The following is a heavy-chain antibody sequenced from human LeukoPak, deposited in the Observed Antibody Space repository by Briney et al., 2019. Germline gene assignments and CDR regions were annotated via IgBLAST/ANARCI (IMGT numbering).Heavy chain of an antibody. D-gene: IGHD3-22*01. J-gene: IGHJ4*02. Sequence: PGGSLRLSCAASGFTLSSYSMNWVRQAPGKGLEWVSSISSSSSYIYYADSVKGRFTISRDNAKNSLYLQMNSLRAEDTAVYYCARNYYDSWSRGYWGQGTLVTVSS. CDR1: GFTLSSYS. CDR2: ISSSSSYI. V-gene: IGHV3-21*01. CDR3: ARNYYDSWSRGY.